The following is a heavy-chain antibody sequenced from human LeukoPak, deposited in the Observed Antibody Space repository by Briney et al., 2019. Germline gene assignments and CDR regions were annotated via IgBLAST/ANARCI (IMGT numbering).Heavy chain of an antibody. V-gene: IGHV1-18*01. D-gene: IGHD6-19*01. Sequence: ASVKVSCTASGYTFTIYGISWVRQAPGQGLEWMGWISAYNGNTNYAQKLQGRVTMTTDTSTSTAYMELRSLRSDDTAVYYCATLGIAVAGTPLDYWGQGTLVTVSS. CDR3: ATLGIAVAGTPLDY. CDR2: ISAYNGNT. CDR1: GYTFTIYG. J-gene: IGHJ4*02.